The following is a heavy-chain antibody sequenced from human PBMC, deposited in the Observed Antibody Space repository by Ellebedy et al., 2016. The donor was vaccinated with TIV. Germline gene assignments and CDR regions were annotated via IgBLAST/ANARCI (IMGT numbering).Heavy chain of an antibody. Sequence: PGGSLRLSCVVSGFTFSTYAMRWFRQAPGKGLEWVSSISGSGDNTYYADSVKGRFTISRDNSNNTLSLQMNSLRAEDTAVYYCARDPVGVGPAFDIWGQGTMVTVSS. CDR1: GFTFSTYA. CDR2: ISGSGDNT. D-gene: IGHD4-23*01. J-gene: IGHJ3*02. CDR3: ARDPVGVGPAFDI. V-gene: IGHV3-23*01.